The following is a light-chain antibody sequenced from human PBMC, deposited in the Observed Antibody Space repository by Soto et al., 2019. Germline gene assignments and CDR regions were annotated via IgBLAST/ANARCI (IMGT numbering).Light chain of an antibody. V-gene: IGLV2-14*01. Sequence: QSALTQPASVSGSPGRSITISCTGTSSDVGGYKFVSWYQQHPGKAPRLMIHEVSNRPSGVSSRFSGSKSGNTASLTISGLQAEDEADYYCTSYTSSNPYVFGTGTKVTVL. J-gene: IGLJ1*01. CDR2: EVS. CDR3: TSYTSSNPYV. CDR1: SSDVGGYKF.